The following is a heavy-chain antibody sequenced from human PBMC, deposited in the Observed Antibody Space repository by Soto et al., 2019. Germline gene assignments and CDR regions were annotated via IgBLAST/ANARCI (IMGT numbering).Heavy chain of an antibody. CDR1: GIRFSDSW. D-gene: IGHD4-4*01. V-gene: IGHV3-7*01. CDR2: IKPDESEK. J-gene: IGHJ5*02. CDR3: VRGGSNYAS. Sequence: GSLRLSCPIPGIRFSDSWMALVRQAPGKGLEWVSRIKPDESEKKYADSVKGRFSISRDNAKNSMYLQMDSLRGEDTAVYYCVRGGSNYASWGQGTLVTVSS.